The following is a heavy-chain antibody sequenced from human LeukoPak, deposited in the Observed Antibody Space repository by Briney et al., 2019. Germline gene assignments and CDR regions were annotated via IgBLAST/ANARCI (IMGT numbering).Heavy chain of an antibody. CDR1: GGSISSYY. Sequence: KPSETLSLTCTVSGGSISSYYWNWIRQPPGKGLEWIGYIYYSGSTNYNPSLKSRVTISVDTSKNQFSLKLNSVTAADTAVYYFARGGPGSWFDPWGQGTLVTVSS. CDR2: IYYSGST. CDR3: ARGGPGSWFDP. J-gene: IGHJ5*02. D-gene: IGHD1-14*01. V-gene: IGHV4-59*01.